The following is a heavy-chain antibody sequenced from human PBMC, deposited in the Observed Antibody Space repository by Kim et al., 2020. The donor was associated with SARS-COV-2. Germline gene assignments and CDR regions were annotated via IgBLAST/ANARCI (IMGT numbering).Heavy chain of an antibody. Sequence: GGSLRLSCAASGFTFSNAWISWVRQAPGKGLEWVGRIKSKTDGGTTDYAAPVKGRFTISRDDSKNTLYLQMNSLKTEDTAVYYCTTKYRIAVAGMDYWGQGTLVTVSS. CDR3: TTKYRIAVAGMDY. J-gene: IGHJ4*02. V-gene: IGHV3-15*01. CDR1: GFTFSNAW. D-gene: IGHD6-19*01. CDR2: IKSKTDGGTT.